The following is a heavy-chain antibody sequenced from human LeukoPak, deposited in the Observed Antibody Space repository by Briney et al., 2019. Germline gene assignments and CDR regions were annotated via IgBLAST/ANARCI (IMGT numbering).Heavy chain of an antibody. CDR1: GYTFTSYY. CDR3: ARDSYCGGDCYYPSYYFDY. D-gene: IGHD2-21*02. CDR2: INPSGGST. V-gene: IGHV1-46*01. Sequence: GASVKVSCKASGYTFTSYYMHWVRQAPGQGLEWMGIINPSGGSTSYAQKFQGRVTMTRDTSTSTVYMELSSLRSEDTAVYYCARDSYCGGDCYYPSYYFDYWGQGTLVTVSS. J-gene: IGHJ4*02.